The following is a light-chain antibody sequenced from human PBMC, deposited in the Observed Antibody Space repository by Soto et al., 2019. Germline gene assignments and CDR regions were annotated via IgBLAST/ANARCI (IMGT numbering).Light chain of an antibody. J-gene: IGKJ4*01. V-gene: IGKV3-11*01. Sequence: EVVLTQSPATLSLSPGERATLSCRASQSVGSYLAWYQQRPGQAPRLLIYDASNRATGIPGRFSGSGSGADFTLTIRSLEPEDFAVYYCQQYDNSLAFGGGTKVEIK. CDR2: DAS. CDR3: QQYDNSLA. CDR1: QSVGSY.